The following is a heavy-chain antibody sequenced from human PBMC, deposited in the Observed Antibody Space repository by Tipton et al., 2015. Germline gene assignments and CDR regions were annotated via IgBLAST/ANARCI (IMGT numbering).Heavy chain of an antibody. CDR3: AREYYDFWSGYFPHYFDY. CDR2: ISGYNGDT. V-gene: IGHV1-18*01. CDR1: GYTFTSYH. J-gene: IGHJ4*02. D-gene: IGHD3-3*01. Sequence: QLVQSGAEVKKPGASVKVSCKAYGYTFTSYHIIWVRQAPGQGLEWMGWISGYNGDTKYAQKLQGRVTMTTDTSTGTAYMGLRSLRSDDTAVYYCAREYYDFWSGYFPHYFDYWGQGTLVTVSS.